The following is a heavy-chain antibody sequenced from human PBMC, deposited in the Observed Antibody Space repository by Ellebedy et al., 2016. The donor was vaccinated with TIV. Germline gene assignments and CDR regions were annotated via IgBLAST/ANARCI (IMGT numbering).Heavy chain of an antibody. CDR3: ASWHDFWSGYPDY. V-gene: IGHV3-23*01. CDR1: GFTFTGYA. D-gene: IGHD3-3*01. J-gene: IGHJ4*02. CDR2: VSASGAWT. Sequence: GESLKISCEASGFTFTGYAMSWVRQAPGQGLEWVSGVSASGAWTYYADSVKGRFTISRANSKNTLYLQMNSLRAEDTAVYYCASWHDFWSGYPDYWGQGTLVTVSS.